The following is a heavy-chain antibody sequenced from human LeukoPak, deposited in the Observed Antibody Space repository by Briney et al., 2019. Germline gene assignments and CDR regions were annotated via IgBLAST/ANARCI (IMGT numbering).Heavy chain of an antibody. D-gene: IGHD3-22*01. CDR1: GGTFSSYA. CDR2: IIPILGIA. J-gene: IGHJ3*02. CDR3: ARGGYYDSSGDADAFDI. Sequence: SVKVSCKASGGTFSSYAISWVRQAPGQGLEWMGRIIPILGIANYAQKFQGRVTITADKSTSTAYMELSSLRSEDTAVYYCARGGYYDSSGDADAFDIWVQGTMVTVSS. V-gene: IGHV1-69*04.